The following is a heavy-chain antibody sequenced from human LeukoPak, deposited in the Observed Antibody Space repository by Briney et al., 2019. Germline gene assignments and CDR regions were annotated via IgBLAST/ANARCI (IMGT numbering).Heavy chain of an antibody. CDR2: FDPEDGET. CDR1: GYTLTEFA. D-gene: IGHD6-19*01. J-gene: IGHJ3*02. V-gene: IGHV1-24*01. CDR3: ARDKEGAVADPGEAFDI. Sequence: ASVKVSCKISGYTLTEFAMNWVRQAPGKGLEWMGGFDPEDGETVYAQKFQGRVTMTRDMSTSTVYMELSSLRSEDTAVYYCARDKEGAVADPGEAFDIWGQGTMVTVSS.